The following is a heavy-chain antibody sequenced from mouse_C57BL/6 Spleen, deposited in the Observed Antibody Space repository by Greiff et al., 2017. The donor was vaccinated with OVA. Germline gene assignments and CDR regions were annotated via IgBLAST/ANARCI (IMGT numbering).Heavy chain of an antibody. Sequence: QVQLQQPGAELVRPGTSVKLSCKASGYTFTSYWMHWVKQRPGQGLEWIGVIDPSDSYTNYNQKFKGKATLTVYTSSSTAYMQLSSLTSEDSAVYYGASSNYYGSRYFDVWGTGTTVTVSS. CDR3: ASSNYYGSRYFDV. V-gene: IGHV1-59*01. D-gene: IGHD1-1*01. CDR2: IDPSDSYT. CDR1: GYTFTSYW. J-gene: IGHJ1*03.